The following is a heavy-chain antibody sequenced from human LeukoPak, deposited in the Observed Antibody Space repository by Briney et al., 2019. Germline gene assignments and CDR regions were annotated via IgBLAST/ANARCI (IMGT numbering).Heavy chain of an antibody. D-gene: IGHD1-1*01. J-gene: IGHJ4*02. CDR3: ARAPFPTTDAFDY. V-gene: IGHV3-53*01. Sequence: GGSLRLSCAASGSTVSRNYMTWVRQAPGKGLEWVSVIYTGGSAYYADSVKGRFTISRDSSKNTVYLQMNSLRAEDTAVYYCARAPFPTTDAFDYWGQGTLVTVSS. CDR1: GSTVSRNY. CDR2: IYTGGSA.